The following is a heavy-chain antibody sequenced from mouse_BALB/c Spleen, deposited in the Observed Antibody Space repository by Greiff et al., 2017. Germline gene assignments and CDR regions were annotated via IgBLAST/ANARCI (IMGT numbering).Heavy chain of an antibody. CDR1: GYTFTDYY. CDR2: VNPYNGGT. V-gene: IGHV1-19*01. Sequence: EVQLQQSGPELVKPGASVKMSCKASGYTFTDYYMDWVKQSHGESFEWIGRVNPYNGGTSYNQKFKGKATLTVDKSSSTAYMELNSLTSEDSAVYFCARIYYGYDGFAYWGQGTLVTVSA. CDR3: ARIYYGYDGFAY. J-gene: IGHJ3*01. D-gene: IGHD2-2*01.